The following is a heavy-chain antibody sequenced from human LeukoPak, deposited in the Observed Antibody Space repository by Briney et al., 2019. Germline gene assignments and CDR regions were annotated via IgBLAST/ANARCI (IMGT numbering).Heavy chain of an antibody. D-gene: IGHD3-9*01. CDR3: ASLVGDY. CDR1: GFTFSVYY. Sequence: GGSLTLFCAPSGFTFSVYYMEWARQAPGGGLNWVARSRIRAKCYTTEYAASVKGRSTISRDESKNLLYLQMTSLKTGDTAVYYCASLVGDYWGQGILVTVSS. V-gene: IGHV3-72*01. J-gene: IGHJ4*02. CDR2: SRIRAKCYTT.